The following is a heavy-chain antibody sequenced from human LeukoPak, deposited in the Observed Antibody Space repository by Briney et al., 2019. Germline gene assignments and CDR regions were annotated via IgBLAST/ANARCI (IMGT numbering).Heavy chain of an antibody. CDR3: ARDDCSNGVCYSSRHAFDL. V-gene: IGHV3-30-3*01. Sequence: GGSLRLSCAASGFTFSSYAMHWVRQAPGKGLEWVAVISYDGSNKYYADSVKGRFTISRDNSKNTLYLQMNSLRAEDTAVYYCARDDCSNGVCYSSRHAFDLWGQGTMVTVSS. D-gene: IGHD2-8*01. CDR1: GFTFSSYA. CDR2: ISYDGSNK. J-gene: IGHJ3*01.